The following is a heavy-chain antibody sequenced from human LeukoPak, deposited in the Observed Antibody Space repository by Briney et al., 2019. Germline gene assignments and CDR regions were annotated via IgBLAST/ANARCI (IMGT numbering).Heavy chain of an antibody. CDR3: AREDCSSTSCYRGYDY. Sequence: PSETLSLTCTVSGGSISSGDYYWSWIRQPPGKGLEWIGEINHSGSTNYNPSLKSRVTISVDTSKNQFSLKLSSVTAADTAVYYCAREDCSSTSCYRGYDYWGQGTLVTVSS. V-gene: IGHV4-61*08. J-gene: IGHJ4*02. CDR1: GGSISSGDYY. D-gene: IGHD2-2*01. CDR2: INHSGST.